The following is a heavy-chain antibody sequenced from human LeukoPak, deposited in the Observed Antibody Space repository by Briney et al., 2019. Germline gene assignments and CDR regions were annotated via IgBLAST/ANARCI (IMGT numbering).Heavy chain of an antibody. CDR3: ARGGQWQMFDAFDI. D-gene: IGHD6-19*01. J-gene: IGHJ3*02. CDR1: GYTFTSYG. Sequence: ASVKVSCKASGYTFTSYGISWVRQAPGQGLEWMGWISAYNGNTNYAQKLQGRVTITADESTSTAYMELSSLRSEDTAVYYCARGGQWQMFDAFDIWGQGTMVTVSS. CDR2: ISAYNGNT. V-gene: IGHV1-18*01.